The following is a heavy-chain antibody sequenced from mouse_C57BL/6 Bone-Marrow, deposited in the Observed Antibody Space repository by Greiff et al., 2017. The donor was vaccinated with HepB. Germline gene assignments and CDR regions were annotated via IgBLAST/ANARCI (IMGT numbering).Heavy chain of an antibody. V-gene: IGHV1-81*01. Sequence: QVTLKESGAELARPGASVKLSCKASGYTFTSYGISWVKQRTGQGLEWIGEIYPRSGNTYYNEKFKGKATLTADKSSSTAYMELRSLTSEDSAVYFCARWEDSSGYAYWGQGTLVTVSA. D-gene: IGHD3-2*02. J-gene: IGHJ3*01. CDR2: IYPRSGNT. CDR3: ARWEDSSGYAY. CDR1: GYTFTSYG.